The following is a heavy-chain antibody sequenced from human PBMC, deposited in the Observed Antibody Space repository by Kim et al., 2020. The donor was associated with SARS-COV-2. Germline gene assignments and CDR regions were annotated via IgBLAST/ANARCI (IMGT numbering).Heavy chain of an antibody. V-gene: IGHV4-34*01. J-gene: IGHJ4*02. CDR2: INHSGST. CDR3: ARGHGGYDYFDY. CDR1: GGSFSGYY. D-gene: IGHD5-12*01. Sequence: SETLSLTCAVYGGSFSGYYWSWIRQPPGKGLEWIGEINHSGSTNYNPSLKSRVTISVDTSKNQFSLKLSSVTAADTAVYYCARGHGGYDYFDYWGQGTLVTVSS.